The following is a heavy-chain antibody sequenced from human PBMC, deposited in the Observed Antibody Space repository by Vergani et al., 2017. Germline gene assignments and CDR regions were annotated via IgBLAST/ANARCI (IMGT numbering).Heavy chain of an antibody. CDR1: GYTFTGYY. Sequence: QVQLVQSGAEVKKPGASVKVSCKASGYTFTGYYMHWVRQAPGQGLEWMGWINPNSGGTNYAQKFQGRVTMTRDTSISTAYMELSRLRSDDTAVYYCARLRSGSYYEVSYFQHWGQGTLVTVSS. CDR2: INPNSGGT. CDR3: ARLRSGSYYEVSYFQH. J-gene: IGHJ1*01. D-gene: IGHD1-26*01. V-gene: IGHV1-2*02.